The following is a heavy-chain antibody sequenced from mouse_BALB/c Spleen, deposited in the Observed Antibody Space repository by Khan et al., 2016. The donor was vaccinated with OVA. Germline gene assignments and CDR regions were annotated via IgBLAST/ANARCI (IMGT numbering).Heavy chain of an antibody. CDR1: GFNIKNTY. CDR3: TSTLLRYGMDN. Sequence: VQLQQSGAYLVKPGASVKLSCTASGFNIKNTYIHRVRQRPALGLACIGRIDPANGNTKYAPEFQGKATLTADTSYHTAYLQLSSLTSEDADVSFCTSTLLRYGMDNWGQGTSVTVSS. V-gene: IGHV14-3*02. D-gene: IGHD2-1*01. J-gene: IGHJ4*01. CDR2: IDPANGNT.